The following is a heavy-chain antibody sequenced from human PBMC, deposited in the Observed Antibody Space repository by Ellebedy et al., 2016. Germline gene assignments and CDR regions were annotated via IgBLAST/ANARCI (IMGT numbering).Heavy chain of an antibody. V-gene: IGHV3-23*01. CDR1: GFTFSSYA. CDR2: ISGSGGST. D-gene: IGHD1-26*01. J-gene: IGHJ4*02. CDR3: ANSYSFDY. Sequence: GESLKISXAASGFTFSSYAMHWVRQAPGKGLEWVSAISGSGGSTYYADSVKGRFTISRDNSKNTLYLQMNSLRAEDTAVYYCANSYSFDYWGQGTLVTVSS.